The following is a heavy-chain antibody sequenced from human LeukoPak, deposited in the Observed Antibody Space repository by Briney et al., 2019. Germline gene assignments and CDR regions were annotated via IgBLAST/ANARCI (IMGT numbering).Heavy chain of an antibody. D-gene: IGHD1-26*01. CDR1: GYTSTSYD. CDR2: MNPNSGNT. J-gene: IGHJ5*02. Sequence: ASVKVSCKASGYTSTSYDINWVRQATGQGLEWMGWMNPNSGNTGYAQKFQGRVTMTRNTSISTAYMELSSLRSEDTAVYYCARGRLELARGLNWFDPWGQGTLVTVSS. CDR3: ARGRLELARGLNWFDP. V-gene: IGHV1-8*01.